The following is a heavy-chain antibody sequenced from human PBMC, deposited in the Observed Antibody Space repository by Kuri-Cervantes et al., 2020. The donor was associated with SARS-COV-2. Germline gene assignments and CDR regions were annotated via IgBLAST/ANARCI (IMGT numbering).Heavy chain of an antibody. V-gene: IGHV1-2*02. CDR1: GYTFTGYY. CDR2: INPNSGGT. Sequence: ASVKVSCKASGYTFTGYYMHWVRQAPGQGLEWMGWINPNSGGTNYAQKFQGRVTMTRDTSISTAYMELSRLRSDDTAVYYCARADCSSTSCYGEKAECGMDVWGQGTTVTVSS. D-gene: IGHD2-2*01. J-gene: IGHJ6*02. CDR3: ARADCSSTSCYGEKAECGMDV.